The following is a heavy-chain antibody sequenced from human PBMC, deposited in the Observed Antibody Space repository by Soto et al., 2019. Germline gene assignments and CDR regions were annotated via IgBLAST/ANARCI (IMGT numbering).Heavy chain of an antibody. CDR2: IYPGDSDT. V-gene: IGHV5-51*01. CDR3: ARVGHYDILTGYLPFDY. D-gene: IGHD3-9*01. J-gene: IGHJ4*02. CDR1: GYSFTSYW. Sequence: GESLKISCKGSGYSFTSYWIGWVRQMPGKGLEWMGIIYPGDSDTRYSPSFQGQVTISADKSISTAYLQWSSLKASDTAMYYCARVGHYDILTGYLPFDYWGQGTLVTVSS.